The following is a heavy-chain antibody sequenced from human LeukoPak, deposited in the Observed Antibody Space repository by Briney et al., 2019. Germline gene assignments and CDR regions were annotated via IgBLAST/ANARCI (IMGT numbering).Heavy chain of an antibody. CDR2: IYSGGTI. CDR1: GFTVSSNH. Sequence: PGGSLRLSCAASGFTVSSNHIHMSWVRQAPGKGLEWVSVIYSGGTIFYADSVKGRFTISRDNSKNTVYLEMNSLRAEDTAVYYCAGDGENHYYDYWGQGTLVTVST. D-gene: IGHD7-27*01. V-gene: IGHV3-66*01. J-gene: IGHJ4*02. CDR3: AGDGENHYYDY.